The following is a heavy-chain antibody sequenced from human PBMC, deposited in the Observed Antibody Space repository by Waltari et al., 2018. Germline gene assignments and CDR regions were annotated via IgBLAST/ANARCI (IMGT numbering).Heavy chain of an antibody. CDR2: INPNSGGT. J-gene: IGHJ4*02. Sequence: QVQLVQSGAEVKKPGASVKVSCKASGYTFTGYHMPWVRKAPGQGLEWMGWINPNSGGTNYAQKFQGRVTMTRDTSISTAYMELSRLRSDDTAVYYCARISIAAAGDGDFDYWGQGTLVTVSS. D-gene: IGHD6-13*01. CDR1: GYTFTGYH. CDR3: ARISIAAAGDGDFDY. V-gene: IGHV1-2*02.